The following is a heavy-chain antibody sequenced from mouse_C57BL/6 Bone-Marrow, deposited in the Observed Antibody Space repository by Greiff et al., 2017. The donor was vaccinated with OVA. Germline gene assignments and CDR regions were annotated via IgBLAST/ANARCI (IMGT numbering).Heavy chain of an antibody. CDR3: TVRGGYYSWFAY. Sequence: EVHLVESGAELVRPGASVKLSCTASGFNIKDYYMHWVKQRPEQGLEWIGRIDPEDGDTEYAPKFQGKATMTADTSSNTAYLQLSSLTSEDTAFYYFTVRGGYYSWFAYWGQGTLVTVSA. CDR2: IDPEDGDT. CDR1: GFNIKDYY. J-gene: IGHJ3*01. D-gene: IGHD1-1*02. V-gene: IGHV14-1*01.